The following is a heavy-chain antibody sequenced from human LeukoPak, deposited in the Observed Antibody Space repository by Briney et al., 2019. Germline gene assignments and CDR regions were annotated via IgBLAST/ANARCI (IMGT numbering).Heavy chain of an antibody. CDR1: GGSFSGYY. V-gene: IGHV4-34*01. D-gene: IGHD1-26*01. J-gene: IGHJ4*02. Sequence: SETLSLTCAVYGGSFSGYYWSWIRQPPGKGLEWIEEINHSGSTNYNPSLKSRVTISVDTSKNQFSLKLSSVTAADTAVYYCARSGRYSGSYYVYWGQGTLVTVSS. CDR3: ARSGRYSGSYYVY. CDR2: INHSGST.